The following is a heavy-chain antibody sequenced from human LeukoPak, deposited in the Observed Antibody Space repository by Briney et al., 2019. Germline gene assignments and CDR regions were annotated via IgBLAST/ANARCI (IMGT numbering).Heavy chain of an antibody. CDR2: IKQDGSEK. J-gene: IGHJ5*02. CDR1: GFTFIDYA. V-gene: IGHV3-7*03. Sequence: PGGSLRLSCVASGFTFIDYAMSWARQAPGKGLEWVANIKQDGSEKYYVDSVKGRLTISRDNAKNSLYLQMNSLRAEDTAVYYCAKESRYSSGWYAFDPWGQGTLVTVSS. CDR3: AKESRYSSGWYAFDP. D-gene: IGHD6-19*01.